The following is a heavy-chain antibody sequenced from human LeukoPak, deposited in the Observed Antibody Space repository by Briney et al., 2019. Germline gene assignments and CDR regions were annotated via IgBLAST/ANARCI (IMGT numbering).Heavy chain of an antibody. D-gene: IGHD1-7*01. Sequence: GASVKVSCKASGGTFSSYAISWVRQAPGQGLEWMGGIIPIFGTANYAQKFQGRVTITADESTSTAYMELSSLRSEDTAVYYCARDTGWGNYVLTYWGQGTLVTVSS. CDR3: ARDTGWGNYVLTY. CDR2: IIPIFGTA. J-gene: IGHJ4*02. V-gene: IGHV1-69*13. CDR1: GGTFSSYA.